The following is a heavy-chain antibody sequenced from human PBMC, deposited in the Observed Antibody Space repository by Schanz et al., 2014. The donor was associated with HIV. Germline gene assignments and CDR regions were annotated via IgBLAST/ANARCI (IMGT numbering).Heavy chain of an antibody. CDR2: INHSGST. D-gene: IGHD3-10*01. J-gene: IGHJ6*02. V-gene: IGHV4-34*01. Sequence: QVQLQQWGAGLLKPSETLSLTCAVYGGPFSGYYWSWIRQSPGKGLEWIGEINHSGSTNYNPSLKSRVTISVDTSKNQFSLKLSSVTAADTAVYYCARADYYGSGSYYKNYYYGMDVWGQGTTVTVSS. CDR3: ARADYYGSGSYYKNYYYGMDV. CDR1: GGPFSGYY.